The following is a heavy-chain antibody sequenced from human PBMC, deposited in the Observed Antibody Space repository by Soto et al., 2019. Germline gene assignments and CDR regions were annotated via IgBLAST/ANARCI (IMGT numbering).Heavy chain of an antibody. D-gene: IGHD2-2*01. J-gene: IGHJ4*02. CDR2: IYYSGST. Sequence: SETLSLTCTVSGGSISSYYWSWIRQPPGKGLEWIGYIYYSGSTNYNPSLKSRVTISVDTSKNQFSLKLSSVTAADTAVYYCARGVRDIVVVPAAMTVTTKYYFDYWGQGTLVTVSS. CDR3: ARGVRDIVVVPAAMTVTTKYYFDY. CDR1: GGSISSYY. V-gene: IGHV4-59*01.